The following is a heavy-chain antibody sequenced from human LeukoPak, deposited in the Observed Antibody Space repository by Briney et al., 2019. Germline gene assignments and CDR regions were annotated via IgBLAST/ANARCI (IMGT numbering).Heavy chain of an antibody. J-gene: IGHJ4*02. CDR3: AKVRRFGELLPDY. CDR2: ISYDGSNK. Sequence: GGSLRLSCAASGFTFSSYGMHWVRQAPGKGLEWVAVISYDGSNKYYADSVKGRFTISRDNSKNTLCLQMNSLRAEDTAVYYCAKVRRFGELLPDYWGQGTLVTVSS. V-gene: IGHV3-30*18. D-gene: IGHD3-10*01. CDR1: GFTFSSYG.